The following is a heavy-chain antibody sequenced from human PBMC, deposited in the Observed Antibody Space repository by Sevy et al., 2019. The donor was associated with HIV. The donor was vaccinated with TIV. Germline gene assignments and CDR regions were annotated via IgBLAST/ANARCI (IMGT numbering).Heavy chain of an antibody. Sequence: GGSLRLSCAASGFTFNTYAMSWVRQAPGKGLEWVSDLSGSGRDTYYADSVKGRFTISRDNSKNTVYLQMNSLRAEDTAVYHYAKDAYYYNSSGYSMSQWYYGVDVWGQGTTVTVSS. J-gene: IGHJ6*02. CDR1: GFTFNTYA. D-gene: IGHD3-22*01. CDR3: AKDAYYYNSSGYSMSQWYYGVDV. CDR2: LSGSGRDT. V-gene: IGHV3-23*01.